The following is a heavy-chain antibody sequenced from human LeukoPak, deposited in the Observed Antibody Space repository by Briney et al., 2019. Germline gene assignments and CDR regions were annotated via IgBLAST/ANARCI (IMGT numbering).Heavy chain of an antibody. CDR3: ARDSYYYHSSDYYFFFDY. D-gene: IGHD3-22*01. J-gene: IGHJ4*02. CDR1: GGTFSSYA. Sequence: GASVKVSCKASGGTFSSYAISWVRQAPGQGLEWMGGIIPIFGTANYAQKLQGRVTMTTDTSTSTAYMELRSLRSDDTAVYYCARDSYYYHSSDYYFFFDYWGQGTLVTVSS. V-gene: IGHV1-69*05. CDR2: IIPIFGTA.